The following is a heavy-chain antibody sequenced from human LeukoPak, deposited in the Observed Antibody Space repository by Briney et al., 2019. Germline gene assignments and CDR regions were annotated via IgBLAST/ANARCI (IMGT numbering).Heavy chain of an antibody. J-gene: IGHJ4*02. V-gene: IGHV4-34*01. CDR2: INHSGST. Sequence: SETLSLTCAVYGGSFSGYYWSWIRQPPGKELHWIGEINHSGSTNYNPSLKSRVTISVDTSKHQFSLKLSSVTAADTAVYYCAREAGAYGDYVGLYYFDYWGQGTLVTVSS. CDR1: GGSFSGYY. D-gene: IGHD4-17*01. CDR3: AREAGAYGDYVGLYYFDY.